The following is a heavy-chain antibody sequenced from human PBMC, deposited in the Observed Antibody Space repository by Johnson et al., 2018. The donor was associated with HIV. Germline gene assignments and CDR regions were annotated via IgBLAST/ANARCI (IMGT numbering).Heavy chain of an antibody. CDR2: ISYDGSNK. CDR1: AFTFSSYA. D-gene: IGHD5-18*01. CDR3: ARVRGYSYGAHAFDI. V-gene: IGHV3-30*04. Sequence: QEQLVESGGGGVQPGRSLRLSCAASAFTFSSYAMHWVRQAPGKGLEWVAVISYDGSNKYYADSVKGRFTISRDNSKNTLYLQMNSLGAEDTAVYYCARVRGYSYGAHAFDIWGQGTMVTVSS. J-gene: IGHJ3*02.